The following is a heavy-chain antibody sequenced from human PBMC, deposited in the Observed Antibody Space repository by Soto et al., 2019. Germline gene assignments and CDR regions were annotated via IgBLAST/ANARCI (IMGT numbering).Heavy chain of an antibody. D-gene: IGHD3-16*02. V-gene: IGHV4-34*01. CDR1: GGSFSGYY. J-gene: IGHJ4*02. CDR3: ARGRGTDYDYIWGSYRYQTPFDY. Sequence: SETLSLTCAVYGGSFSGYYWSWIRQPPGKGLEWIGGINHSGSTNYNPSLKSRVTISVDTSKNQFSLKLSSVTAADTAVYYCARGRGTDYDYIWGSYRYQTPFDYWGQGTLVTVSS. CDR2: INHSGST.